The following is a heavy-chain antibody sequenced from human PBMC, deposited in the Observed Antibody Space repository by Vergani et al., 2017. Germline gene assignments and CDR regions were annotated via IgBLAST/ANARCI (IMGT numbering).Heavy chain of an antibody. CDR2: INSDGDST. D-gene: IGHD1-26*01. J-gene: IGHJ6*03. CDR3: ARDGWELLDYFYYMDV. CDR1: GFTFSNYW. V-gene: IGHV3-74*01. Sequence: VQLVESGGGLVQPGGSLRLSCTPSGFTFSNYWMQWVRQAPGKGLMWVSRINSDGDSTSYADSVKDRFTISRDNAKNTLYLQMESLRAEDTAVYYCARDGWELLDYFYYMDVWGKGTTVTVSS.